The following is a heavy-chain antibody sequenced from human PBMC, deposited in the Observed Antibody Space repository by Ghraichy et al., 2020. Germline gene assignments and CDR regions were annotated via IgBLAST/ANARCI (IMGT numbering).Heavy chain of an antibody. D-gene: IGHD5-18*01. CDR1: GFTFSSYG. CDR2: IRYDGSNK. V-gene: IGHV3-30*02. Sequence: GGSLRLSCAASGFTFSSYGMHWVRQAPGKGLEWVAFIRYDGSNKYYADSVKGRFTISRDNSKNTLYLQMNSLRAEDTAVYYCAKTQPDYYGMDVWGQGTTVTVSS. J-gene: IGHJ6*02. CDR3: AKTQPDYYGMDV.